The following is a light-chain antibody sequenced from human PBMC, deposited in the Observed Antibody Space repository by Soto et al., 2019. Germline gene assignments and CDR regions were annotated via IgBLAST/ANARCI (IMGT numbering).Light chain of an antibody. CDR1: QTISSW. J-gene: IGKJ1*01. V-gene: IGKV1-5*03. CDR2: ETS. Sequence: DIQMTQSPSTLSGSVGDRVTITCRASQTISSWLAWYQQKPGKAPKLLIYETSILYTEVPLRFSGSGSGTEFTLTISSLQPDDFATYYCQQYNSYSWTFGQGTKVDIK. CDR3: QQYNSYSWT.